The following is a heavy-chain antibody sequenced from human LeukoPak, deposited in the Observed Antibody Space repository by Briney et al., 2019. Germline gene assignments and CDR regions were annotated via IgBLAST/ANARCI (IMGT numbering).Heavy chain of an antibody. D-gene: IGHD2-8*01. CDR2: IYDSGST. CDR1: GASISSYF. J-gene: IGHJ6*02. CDR3: ARQMYLGGMDV. V-gene: IGHV4-59*08. Sequence: SETLSLTCTVSGASISSYFWSWIRQPPGKGLEWIGYIYDSGSTNYNPSLTSRVTISVDTSKNHFSLKLSSVTAADTALYCCARQMYLGGMDVWGQGTTVTVSS.